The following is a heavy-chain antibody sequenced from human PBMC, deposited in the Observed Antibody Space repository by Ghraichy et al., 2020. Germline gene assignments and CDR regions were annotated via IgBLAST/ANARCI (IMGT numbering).Heavy chain of an antibody. CDR3: ARGIRYDKYYYGMDV. CDR2: IYSGGNT. Sequence: GESLNISCAASGFTVSSIHMSWVRQAPGKGLEWVSVIYSGGNTYSADSVKGRFTISRDNSKNTLYLQMNSLRAEDTAVYYCARGIRYDKYYYGMDVWGQGTTVTVSS. CDR1: GFTVSSIH. V-gene: IGHV3-66*01. J-gene: IGHJ6*02. D-gene: IGHD3-22*01.